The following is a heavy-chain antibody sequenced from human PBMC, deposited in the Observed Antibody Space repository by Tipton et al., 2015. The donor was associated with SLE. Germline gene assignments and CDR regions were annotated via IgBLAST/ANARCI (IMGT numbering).Heavy chain of an antibody. CDR3: ARGQIYYDGGGLIDF. V-gene: IGHV4-59*01. J-gene: IGHJ4*02. CDR1: GDYIRGYF. D-gene: IGHD3-22*01. Sequence: TLSLTCTVSGDYIRGYFWNWDRQPPGKGLQWIGYIYDNEDTNYNPSLRSRVTISPGTSKNQFSLKLTSATAADTAFYYCARGQIYYDGGGLIDFWGPGTLVTVSS. CDR2: IYDNEDT.